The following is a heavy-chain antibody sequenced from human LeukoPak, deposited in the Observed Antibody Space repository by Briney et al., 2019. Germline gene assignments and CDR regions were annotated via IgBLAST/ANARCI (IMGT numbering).Heavy chain of an antibody. V-gene: IGHV1-46*01. D-gene: IGHD3-9*01. Sequence: ASVKVSCEASGYTFTSYYMHWVRQAPGQGLEWMGIINPSGGSTSYAQKFQGRVTMTRDTSTSTAYMELRSLRSDDTAVYYCARDSDWGLDYWGQGTLVTVSS. CDR3: ARDSDWGLDY. J-gene: IGHJ4*02. CDR2: INPSGGST. CDR1: GYTFTSYY.